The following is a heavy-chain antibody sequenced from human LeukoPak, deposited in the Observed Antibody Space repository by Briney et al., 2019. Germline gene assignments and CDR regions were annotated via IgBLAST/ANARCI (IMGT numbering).Heavy chain of an antibody. Sequence: SVKVSCKASGGTSSSYAISWVRQAPGQGLEWMGRIIPILGIANYAQKFQGRVTITADKSTSTAYMELSSLRSEDTAVYYCARSSMGATSSPGAFDIWGQGTMVTVSS. CDR2: IIPILGIA. V-gene: IGHV1-69*04. D-gene: IGHD1-26*01. CDR3: ARSSMGATSSPGAFDI. J-gene: IGHJ3*02. CDR1: GGTSSSYA.